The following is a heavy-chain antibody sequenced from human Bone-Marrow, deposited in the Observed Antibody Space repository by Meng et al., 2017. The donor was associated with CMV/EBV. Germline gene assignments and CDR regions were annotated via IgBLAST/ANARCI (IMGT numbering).Heavy chain of an antibody. J-gene: IGHJ4*02. CDR2: INHSGST. Sequence: SETLSLTCAVYGGSFSGYYWSWIRQPPGKGLEWIGEINHSGSTNYNPSLKSRVTISVDTSKNQFSLKLSSVTAADTAVYYCARGRTRWLAYYFDYWGQGTLVTVSS. V-gene: IGHV4-34*01. D-gene: IGHD3-10*01. CDR3: ARGRTRWLAYYFDY. CDR1: GGSFSGYY.